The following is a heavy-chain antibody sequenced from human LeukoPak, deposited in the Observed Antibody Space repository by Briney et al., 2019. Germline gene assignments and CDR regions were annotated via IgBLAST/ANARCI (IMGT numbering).Heavy chain of an antibody. D-gene: IGHD6-19*01. Sequence: SETLSLTCAVYGGSFSGYYWSWIRQPPGKGLEWIGEINHSGSTNYNPSLKSRVTISVDTSKNQFSLKLSSVTAADTAVYYCARGGRYSSGWFGAFDIWGQGTMVTVSS. CDR3: ARGGRYSSGWFGAFDI. CDR2: INHSGST. J-gene: IGHJ3*02. V-gene: IGHV4-34*01. CDR1: GGSFSGYY.